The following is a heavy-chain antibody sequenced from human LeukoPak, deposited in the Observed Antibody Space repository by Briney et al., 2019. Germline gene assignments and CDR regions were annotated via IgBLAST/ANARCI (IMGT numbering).Heavy chain of an antibody. Sequence: PGGSLRLSWAASGFTFSSYGMHWVRQAPGKGLEWVAVIWYDGSNKYYADSVKGRFTISRDNSKNTLYLQMNSLRAEDTAVYYCARDHYDFWTLYYYYGMDVWGQGTTVTVSS. CDR2: IWYDGSNK. V-gene: IGHV3-33*01. CDR1: GFTFSSYG. J-gene: IGHJ6*02. D-gene: IGHD3-3*01. CDR3: ARDHYDFWTLYYYYGMDV.